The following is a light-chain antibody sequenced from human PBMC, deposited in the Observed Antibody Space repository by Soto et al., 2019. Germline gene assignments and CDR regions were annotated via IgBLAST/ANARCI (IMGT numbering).Light chain of an antibody. V-gene: IGKV1-6*01. CDR3: LQDHNYPRT. CDR1: QDIRNE. CDR2: GVS. Sequence: AIQMTQSPSSLSASVGDRVTITCRASQDIRNELGWYQQKPGKAPKVLIYGVSNLQSGVPSRFSGSGSGTDFTLTISSLQPEDFAVYYCLQDHNYPRTFGQGTKVEIK. J-gene: IGKJ1*01.